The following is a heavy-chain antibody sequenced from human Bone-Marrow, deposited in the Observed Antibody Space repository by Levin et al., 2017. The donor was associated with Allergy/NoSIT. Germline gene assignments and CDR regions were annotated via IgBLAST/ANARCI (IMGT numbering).Heavy chain of an antibody. Sequence: GESLKISCAASGFTFSHYGMTWVRQAPGKGLEWVSAFTDTGGTYYADSVKGRFTISRDNSQNTLYLEMNSLRAEDTAVYYCAKDLGRSNGWTKPTYDDYWGQGTLVTVSS. V-gene: IGHV3-23*01. CDR3: AKDLGRSNGWTKPTYDDY. CDR2: FTDTGGT. J-gene: IGHJ4*02. CDR1: GFTFSHYG. D-gene: IGHD6-19*01.